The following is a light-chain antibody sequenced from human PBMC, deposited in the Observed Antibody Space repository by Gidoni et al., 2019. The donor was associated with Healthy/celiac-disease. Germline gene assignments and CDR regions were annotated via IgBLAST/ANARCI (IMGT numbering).Light chain of an antibody. J-gene: IGKJ2*01. CDR1: QSISSW. CDR3: QQYNSYSYT. V-gene: IGKV1-5*01. CDR2: AAS. Sequence: DIQMTQYPSTLSASVGDRVTITCRASQSISSWLAWYQQNPGKAPKLMIYAASSLESGVPSRFSGSASGTDFTITISRLQPDDFANYYCQQYNSYSYTFGQGTKLEIK.